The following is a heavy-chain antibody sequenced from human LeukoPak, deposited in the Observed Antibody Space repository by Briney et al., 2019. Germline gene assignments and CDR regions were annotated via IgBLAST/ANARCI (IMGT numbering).Heavy chain of an antibody. Sequence: ASVKVSCKASGYAFTDYYMHWVRQAPGQGLEWMGWINPNSGGTNYAQKFQGRVTMTRDTSISTAYMELSRLRSDDTAMYYCEIYGDPADYWGQGTLVTVSS. J-gene: IGHJ4*02. D-gene: IGHD4-17*01. CDR3: EIYGDPADY. V-gene: IGHV1-2*02. CDR2: INPNSGGT. CDR1: GYAFTDYY.